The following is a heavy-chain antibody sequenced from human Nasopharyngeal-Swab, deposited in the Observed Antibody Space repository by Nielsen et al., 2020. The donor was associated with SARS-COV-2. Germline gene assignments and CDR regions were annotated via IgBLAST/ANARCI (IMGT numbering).Heavy chain of an antibody. D-gene: IGHD2-21*01. CDR3: ARDEDCGGDCYKGEWTLGDY. CDR2: IIPIFGTA. Sequence: WVRQAPGQGLEWMGGIIPIFGTANYAQKFQGRVTITADESTSTAYMGLSSLRSEDTAVYYCARDEDCGGDCYKGEWTLGDYWGQGTQVTVSS. J-gene: IGHJ4*02. V-gene: IGHV1-69*01.